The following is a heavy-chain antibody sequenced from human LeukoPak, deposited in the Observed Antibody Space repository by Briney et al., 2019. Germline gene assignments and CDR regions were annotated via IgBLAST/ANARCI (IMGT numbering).Heavy chain of an antibody. Sequence: SETLSLTCTVSGGSISSYYWSWIRHPPGEGLEWIGYIFYSGGTNYNPSLKCRVTISVDTSKNQHSLKLSSVTAADTAVYYCARSKRRDGYTDYWGQGTLVTVSS. CDR3: ARSKRRDGYTDY. J-gene: IGHJ4*02. CDR2: IFYSGGT. D-gene: IGHD5-24*01. CDR1: GGSISSYY. V-gene: IGHV4-59*01.